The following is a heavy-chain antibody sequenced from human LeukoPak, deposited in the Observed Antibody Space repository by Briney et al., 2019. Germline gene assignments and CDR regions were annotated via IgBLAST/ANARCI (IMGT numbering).Heavy chain of an antibody. CDR2: INHGGST. CDR1: GGSFSGHY. V-gene: IGHV4-34*01. Sequence: SETLSLTCAVSGGSFSGHYWNWIRQPPGKGLEWIGEINHGGSTNYNPSLKSRVTISVDTSKNQFSLKLSSVTAADTAVYYCARGFRGDNFDYWGQGTLVTVSS. D-gene: IGHD7-27*01. J-gene: IGHJ4*02. CDR3: ARGFRGDNFDY.